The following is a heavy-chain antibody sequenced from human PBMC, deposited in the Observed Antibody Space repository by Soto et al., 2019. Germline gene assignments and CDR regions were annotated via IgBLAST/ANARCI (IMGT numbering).Heavy chain of an antibody. J-gene: IGHJ6*02. CDR2: IWFDVSNN. CDR1: GFTFSNYG. D-gene: IGHD3-9*01. CDR3: ARQHRDIVTGLRCKGMDV. V-gene: IGHV3-33*01. Sequence: QVQLVESGGGVVQPGRSLRLSCAASGFTFSNYGMHWVRQAPGKGLEWVAVIWFDVSNNYYADSVKGRFTISRGNSNNTVYLQMNRRSAGDTAVYYWARQHRDIVTGLRCKGMDVWGQGTTVTVAS.